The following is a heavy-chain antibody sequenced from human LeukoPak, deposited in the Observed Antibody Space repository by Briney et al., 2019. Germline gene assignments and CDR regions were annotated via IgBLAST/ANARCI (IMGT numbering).Heavy chain of an antibody. J-gene: IGHJ3*02. V-gene: IGHV1-8*02. Sequence: ASVKVSCKASGGTFSSYAINWVRQATGQGLEWMGWMNPNSGNTGYAQKFQGRVTMTRNTSISTAYMELSSLRSEDTAVYYCARERAGGNAFDIWGQGTMVTVSS. D-gene: IGHD3-16*01. CDR1: GGTFSSYA. CDR3: ARERAGGNAFDI. CDR2: MNPNSGNT.